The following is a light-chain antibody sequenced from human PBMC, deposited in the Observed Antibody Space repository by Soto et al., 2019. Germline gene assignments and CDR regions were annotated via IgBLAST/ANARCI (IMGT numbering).Light chain of an antibody. CDR3: QQSYSTPPT. CDR2: APS. J-gene: IGKJ1*01. CDR1: QSISSY. Sequence: DIQMTQSPSSLSASVGDRVTITCRPSQSISSYLNWYQQKPVKAHKLLIYAPSSLQSGVPSRFSGSGSGTDFTLTISSLQPEDFATYYCQQSYSTPPTFGQVTKVDIK. V-gene: IGKV1-39*01.